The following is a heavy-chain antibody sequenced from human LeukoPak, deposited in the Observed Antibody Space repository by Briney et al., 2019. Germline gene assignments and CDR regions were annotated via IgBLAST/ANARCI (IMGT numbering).Heavy chain of an antibody. Sequence: PSQTLSLTCTVSGGSISSGGYYWSWIRQPPGKGLEWIGYIYHSGSTYYNPSLKSRVTISVDRSKNQFSLKLSSVTAADTAVYYCAREGAYYYGSGDSYYYGMDVWGQGTTVTVSS. CDR3: AREGAYYYGSGDSYYYGMDV. CDR1: GGSISSGGYY. J-gene: IGHJ6*02. V-gene: IGHV4-30-2*01. D-gene: IGHD3-10*01. CDR2: IYHSGST.